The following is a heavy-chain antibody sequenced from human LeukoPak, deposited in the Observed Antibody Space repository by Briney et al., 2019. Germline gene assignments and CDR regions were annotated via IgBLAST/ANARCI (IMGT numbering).Heavy chain of an antibody. D-gene: IGHD3-10*01. CDR3: ARHGIYGSGSYYWNQIDY. V-gene: IGHV5-51*01. J-gene: IGHJ4*02. CDR1: GYSFTSYW. CDR2: IYPGDSDT. Sequence: GESLKISCKGSGYSFTSYWIGWVRQMPGKGLEGRGIIYPGDSDTRYSPSFQGQVTISADKSISTDYLQWSSLKASDTAMYYCARHGIYGSGSYYWNQIDYWGQGTLVTVSS.